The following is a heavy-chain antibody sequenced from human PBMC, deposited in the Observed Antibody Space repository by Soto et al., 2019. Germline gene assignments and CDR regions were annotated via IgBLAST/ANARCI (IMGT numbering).Heavy chain of an antibody. Sequence: SETLSLTCAVSGYSISSGYYWGWIRQPPGKGLEWIGSIFHSGSTYYNPSLKSRVTISVDTSKNQFSLKLSSVTAAETAVYYSARQRLRYFDWLLYPYYFDYWGKGTLVTVSS. CDR2: IFHSGST. CDR1: GYSISSGYY. CDR3: ARQRLRYFDWLLYPYYFDY. V-gene: IGHV4-38-2*01. D-gene: IGHD3-9*01. J-gene: IGHJ4*02.